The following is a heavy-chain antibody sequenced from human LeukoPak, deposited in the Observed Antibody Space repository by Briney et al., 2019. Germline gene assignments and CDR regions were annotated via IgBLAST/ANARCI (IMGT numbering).Heavy chain of an antibody. V-gene: IGHV1-18*01. Sequence: ASVTVSCKASGYTFTSYGISWVRQAPGQGLEWMGWISAYNGNTNYAQKLQGRVTMTTDTSTSTAYMELRSLRSDDTAVYYCARGGGYSGYDSRYYYYGMDVWGQGTTVTVSS. CDR3: ARGGGYSGYDSRYYYYGMDV. J-gene: IGHJ6*02. D-gene: IGHD5-12*01. CDR1: GYTFTSYG. CDR2: ISAYNGNT.